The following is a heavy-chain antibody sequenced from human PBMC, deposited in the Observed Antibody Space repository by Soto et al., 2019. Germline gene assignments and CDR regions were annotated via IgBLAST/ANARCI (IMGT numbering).Heavy chain of an antibody. V-gene: IGHV4-61*05. D-gene: IGHD5-18*01. CDR3: ATAMVTSYFDY. CDR2: IYYSGST. CDR1: GGSISSSSYS. J-gene: IGHJ4*02. Sequence: SETLSLTCSVSGGSISSSSYSWGWIRQPPGKGLEWIGYIYYSGSTNYNPSLKSRVTISVDTSKNQFSLKLSSVTAADTAVYYCATAMVTSYFDYWGQGTLVTVSS.